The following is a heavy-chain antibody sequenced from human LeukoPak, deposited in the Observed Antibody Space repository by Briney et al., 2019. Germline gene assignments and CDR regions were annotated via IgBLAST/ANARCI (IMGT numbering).Heavy chain of an antibody. CDR2: IYSGGST. D-gene: IGHD3-3*01. Sequence: GGSLRLSCAASGFTVTNNQMNWVRQAPGKGLEWVSVIYSGGSTYYADSVKGRFTISRDNSKNTLFLQMNSLRAEDTAVYYCARDMHDFWSGSRAFDYWGQGTLVTVSS. CDR1: GFTVTNNQ. V-gene: IGHV3-66*01. J-gene: IGHJ4*02. CDR3: ARDMHDFWSGSRAFDY.